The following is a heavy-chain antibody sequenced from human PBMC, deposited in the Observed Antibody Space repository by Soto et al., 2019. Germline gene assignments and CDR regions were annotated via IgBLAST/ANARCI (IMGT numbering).Heavy chain of an antibody. CDR3: AIDRTYISSWPLDY. CDR1: GYTLTELS. D-gene: IGHD6-13*01. CDR2: FDPEDGET. V-gene: IGHV1-24*01. Sequence: VSSVKVSCKVSGYTLTELSMHWVRQAPGKGLEWMGGFDPEDGETIYAQKFQGRVTMTEDTSTDTAYMELSSLRAEDTAVYYCAIDRTYISSWPLDYSGQGTLVTVSS. J-gene: IGHJ4*02.